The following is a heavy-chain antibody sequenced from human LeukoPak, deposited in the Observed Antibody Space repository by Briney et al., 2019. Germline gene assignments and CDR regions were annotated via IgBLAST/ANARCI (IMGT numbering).Heavy chain of an antibody. D-gene: IGHD3-10*01. V-gene: IGHV1-18*01. CDR2: ISAYNGNT. Sequence: GASVKVSCKASGYTFTSYGISWVRQAPGQGLEWMGWISAYNGNTNYAQKLQGRVTMTTDTSTSTAYMELRSLRSDDTAVYYCARGLSGSYYQNWFDPWGQGTLVTVSS. CDR1: GYTFTSYG. CDR3: ARGLSGSYYQNWFDP. J-gene: IGHJ5*02.